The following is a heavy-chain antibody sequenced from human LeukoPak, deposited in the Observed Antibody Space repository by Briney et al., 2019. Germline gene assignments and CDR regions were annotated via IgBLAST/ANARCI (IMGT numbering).Heavy chain of an antibody. D-gene: IGHD3-22*01. J-gene: IGHJ4*02. V-gene: IGHV1-2*02. CDR3: ARRTPTYYYDSSGYYLDY. CDR2: INANSGGT. Sequence: ASVKVSCKASGYTFTGYYMHWVRQAPAQGLEWMGWINANSGGTNYAQKFQGRVTMTRDTSISTAYMELSRLRSDDTAVYYCARRTPTYYYDSSGYYLDYWGQGTLVTVSS. CDR1: GYTFTGYY.